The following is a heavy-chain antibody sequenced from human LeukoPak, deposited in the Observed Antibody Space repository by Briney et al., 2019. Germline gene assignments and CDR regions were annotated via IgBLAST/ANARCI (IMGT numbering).Heavy chain of an antibody. J-gene: IGHJ5*01. Sequence: GGSLRLSCVASGFTVSGTHMSWVRQAPGKGLERVSAMYTGGTTYSADSVTGRFTVSRDTSRNTLFLHMDSLRAEDTAAYYCAKDEVTSGGGLASWGQGTLVIVSS. CDR2: MYTGGTT. V-gene: IGHV3-53*01. D-gene: IGHD2-21*02. CDR3: AKDEVTSGGGLAS. CDR1: GFTVSGTH.